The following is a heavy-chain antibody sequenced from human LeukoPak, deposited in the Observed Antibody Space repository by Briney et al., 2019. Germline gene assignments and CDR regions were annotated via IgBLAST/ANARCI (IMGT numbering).Heavy chain of an antibody. D-gene: IGHD3-22*01. CDR2: IKSKTDGGTT. J-gene: IGHJ4*02. Sequence: GGSLRLSCAASGFTFSSYAMSWVRQAPGKGLEWVGRIKSKTDGGTTDYAAPVKGRFTISRDDSKNTLYLQMNSLKTEDTAVYYCTTASYYYDIDYWGQGTLVTVSS. CDR1: GFTFSSYA. CDR3: TTASYYYDIDY. V-gene: IGHV3-15*01.